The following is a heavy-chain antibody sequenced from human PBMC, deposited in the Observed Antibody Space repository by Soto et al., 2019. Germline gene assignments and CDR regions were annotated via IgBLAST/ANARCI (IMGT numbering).Heavy chain of an antibody. CDR2: IWYDGSNK. D-gene: IGHD1-7*01. CDR3: ARDVELYYYCMDV. V-gene: IGHV3-33*01. Sequence: GGSLRLSCAASGFTFSSYGMHWVRQAPGKGLEWVAVIWYDGSNKYYADSVKGRFTISRDNSKNTLYLQMNSLRAEDTAVYYCARDVELYYYCMDVWGKGTTVTVSS. CDR1: GFTFSSYG. J-gene: IGHJ6*03.